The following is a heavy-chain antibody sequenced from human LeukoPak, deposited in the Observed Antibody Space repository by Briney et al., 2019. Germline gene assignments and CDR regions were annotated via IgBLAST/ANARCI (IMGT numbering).Heavy chain of an antibody. V-gene: IGHV4-30-4*01. CDR3: ARLYCGGDCYSAYYYGMDV. J-gene: IGHJ6*02. CDR1: GGSISSGDYY. CDR2: IYYSGST. Sequence: PSETLSLTCTVSGGSISSGDYYWSWIRRPPGKGLEWIGYIYYSGSTYYNPSLKSRVTISVDTSKNQFSLKLSSVTAADTAVYYCARLYCGGDCYSAYYYGMDVWGQGTTVTVSS. D-gene: IGHD2-21*02.